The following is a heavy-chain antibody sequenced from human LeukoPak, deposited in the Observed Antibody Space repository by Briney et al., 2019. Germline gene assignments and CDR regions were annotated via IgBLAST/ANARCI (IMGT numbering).Heavy chain of an antibody. CDR3: ARHYMGSYYNHGLDF. Sequence: SETLSLTCSVSGYSISSGYYWGWIRQPPGKGLEWIGSIYHSGRTYYNPSLTSRVTISVDTSKNQFSLNLNSATAADTAVYYCARHYMGSYYNHGLDFWGQGTLVTVSS. J-gene: IGHJ4*02. D-gene: IGHD3-10*01. V-gene: IGHV4-38-2*02. CDR1: GYSISSGYY. CDR2: IYHSGRT.